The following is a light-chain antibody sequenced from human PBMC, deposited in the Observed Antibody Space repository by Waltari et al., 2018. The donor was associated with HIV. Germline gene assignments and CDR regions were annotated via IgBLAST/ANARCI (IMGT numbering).Light chain of an antibody. V-gene: IGLV1-51*01. Sequence: SVLTQPPSVSAAAGQKVTISCSGYSSNIGNNYVSWYQQLPGTAPKLLIYDNNKRPSGIPDRFSGSKSGTSATLGITGLQTGDEADYYCGTWDSSLSAYVFGTGTKVTVL. CDR3: GTWDSSLSAYV. CDR1: SSNIGNNY. CDR2: DNN. J-gene: IGLJ1*01.